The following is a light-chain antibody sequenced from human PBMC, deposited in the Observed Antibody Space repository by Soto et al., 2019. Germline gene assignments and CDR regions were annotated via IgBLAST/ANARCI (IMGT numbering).Light chain of an antibody. J-gene: IGKJ4*01. CDR2: DAS. Sequence: EIVLTQSPATLSLSPGERVTLSCRASQSVSSYLAWYQQKRGQAPRLLIYDASNRATGIPARFSGSGSGTDFTLTISSLEPEDFAVYYCQQRSSWPLTFGGGTKVEIK. CDR3: QQRSSWPLT. V-gene: IGKV3-11*01. CDR1: QSVSSY.